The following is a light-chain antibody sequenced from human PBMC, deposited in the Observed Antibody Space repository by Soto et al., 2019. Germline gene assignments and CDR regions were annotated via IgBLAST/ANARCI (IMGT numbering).Light chain of an antibody. V-gene: IGKV3-15*01. CDR2: GAS. CDR1: QGIGDT. CDR3: QQYDQWPIT. J-gene: IGKJ5*01. Sequence: EIVMGQSPATLSVSPVEGATLSCRASQGIGDTLACYQHKPGQAPRLLIYGASARALGIPDRFSGSGSGTEFSFTVTSLPSEDFAVYYCQQYDQWPITFGQGTRLEIK.